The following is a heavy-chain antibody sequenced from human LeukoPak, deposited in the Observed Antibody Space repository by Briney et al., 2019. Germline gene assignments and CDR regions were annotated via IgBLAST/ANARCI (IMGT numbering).Heavy chain of an antibody. V-gene: IGHV1-69*04. Sequence: ASVKVSCKASGGTFSSYAIGWVRQAPGQGLEWMGRIIPILGIANYAQKFQGRVTITADKSTSTAYMELSGLRSEDTAVYYCARGTGQQLGYLGFDPWGQGTLVTVSS. J-gene: IGHJ5*02. CDR3: ARGTGQQLGYLGFDP. CDR2: IIPILGIA. D-gene: IGHD6-13*01. CDR1: GGTFSSYA.